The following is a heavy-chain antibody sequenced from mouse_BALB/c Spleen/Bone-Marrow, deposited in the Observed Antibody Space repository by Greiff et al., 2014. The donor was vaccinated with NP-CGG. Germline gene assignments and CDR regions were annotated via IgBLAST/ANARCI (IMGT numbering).Heavy chain of an antibody. D-gene: IGHD2-4*01. Sequence: VQVVESGPELVKPGASVRISCKASGYTFTSYYIHWVRQRPGQGLEWIGWIYPGDFNTKFNEKFKGKATLTADKSSSTASMQLSSLTSEDSAVYFCARKSQRAYDSMNYWGQGTSVTVSS. CDR2: IYPGDFNT. J-gene: IGHJ4*01. CDR3: ARKSQRAYDSMNY. V-gene: IGHV1S56*01. CDR1: GYTFTSYY.